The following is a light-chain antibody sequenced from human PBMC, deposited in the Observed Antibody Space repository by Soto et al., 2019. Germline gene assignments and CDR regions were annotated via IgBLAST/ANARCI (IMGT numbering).Light chain of an antibody. Sequence: QSVLTQPASVSGSPGQSITISCTGTSSDVGSYNLVSWYQQHPGKAPKLMIYEVSKRPSGVSNRFSGSKSGNTASLTISGLQAEDEADYYCCSYAGSSTLYVLGTGTKSPS. V-gene: IGLV2-23*02. J-gene: IGLJ1*01. CDR1: SSDVGSYNL. CDR2: EVS. CDR3: CSYAGSSTLYV.